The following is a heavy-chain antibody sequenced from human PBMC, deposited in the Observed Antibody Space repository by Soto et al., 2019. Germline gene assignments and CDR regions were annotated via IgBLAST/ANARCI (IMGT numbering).Heavy chain of an antibody. CDR1: GGSISNYY. V-gene: IGHV4-59*01. D-gene: IGHD5-18*01. CDR3: ARDRGYSNWFDP. Sequence: PSETLSLTCTVSGGSISNYYWSWVRQPPGKGLEWIGYIYYSGSTNYNPSLRSRLTISVDTSKNQFSLKLSSVTAADTAVYYCARDRGYSNWFDPWGQGTLVTVSS. CDR2: IYYSGST. J-gene: IGHJ5*02.